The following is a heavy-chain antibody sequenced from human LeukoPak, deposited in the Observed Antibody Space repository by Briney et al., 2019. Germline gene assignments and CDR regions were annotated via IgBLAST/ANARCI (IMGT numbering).Heavy chain of an antibody. CDR1: GFTFSTYA. D-gene: IGHD4-23*01. CDR3: AKDSHDYGGDLDY. Sequence: XGGSLRLSCAASGFTFSTYAMSWVRQAPGKGLEWVSIISGRDGYTHYADAVKGRSTISRDNSKNTLYLQVNSLRAEDTAVYYCAKDSHDYGGDLDYWGQGTLVTVSS. CDR2: ISGRDGYT. V-gene: IGHV3-23*01. J-gene: IGHJ4*02.